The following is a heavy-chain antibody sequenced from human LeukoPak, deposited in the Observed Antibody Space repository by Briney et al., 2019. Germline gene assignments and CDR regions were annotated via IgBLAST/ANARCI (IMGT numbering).Heavy chain of an antibody. CDR1: GFTFSNYW. J-gene: IGHJ6*03. CDR2: IKQDGSVK. D-gene: IGHD5-12*01. CDR3: AKGGSGYDPTPYYYYYMDV. V-gene: IGHV3-7*01. Sequence: GGSLRLSCAASGFTFSNYWMTWVRQAPGKGLEWVANIKQDGSVKSYEDSVKGRFTIARDNAKNSLWLQMNSLRAEDAAVYYCAKGGSGYDPTPYYYYYMDVWGKGTTVTVSS.